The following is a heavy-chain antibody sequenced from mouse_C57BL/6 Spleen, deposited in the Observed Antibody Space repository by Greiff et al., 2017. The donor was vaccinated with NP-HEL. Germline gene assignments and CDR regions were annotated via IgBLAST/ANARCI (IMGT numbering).Heavy chain of an antibody. J-gene: IGHJ1*03. Sequence: EVQLQQSGAELVRPGASVKLSCTASGFNIKDYYMHWVKQRPEQGLEWIGRIDPEDGDTEYAQKCQGNATMTADTSSNTAYMQLSSLTSEDTAVYYFTTEVGRIFDVWGTGTTVTVSS. V-gene: IGHV14-1*01. CDR3: TTEVGRIFDV. CDR1: GFNIKDYY. CDR2: IDPEDGDT. D-gene: IGHD4-1*01.